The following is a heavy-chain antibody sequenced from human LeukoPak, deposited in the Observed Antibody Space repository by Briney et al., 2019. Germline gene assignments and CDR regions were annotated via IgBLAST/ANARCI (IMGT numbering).Heavy chain of an antibody. V-gene: IGHV1-8*01. J-gene: IGHJ4*02. D-gene: IGHD4-17*01. CDR3: ARARYGDYFDY. CDR1: GYTFTSYD. Sequence: ASVKVSCKASGYTFTSYDINWVRQATGQGLEWMGWMNPNSGNTDYAQKFQGRVTMTRNTSISTAYMELSSLRSEDPAVYYCARARYGDYFDYWGQGTLVTVSS. CDR2: MNPNSGNT.